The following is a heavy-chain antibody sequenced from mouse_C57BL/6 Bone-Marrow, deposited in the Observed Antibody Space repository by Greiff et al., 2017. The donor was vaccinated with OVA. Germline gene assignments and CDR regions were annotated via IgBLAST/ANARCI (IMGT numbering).Heavy chain of an antibody. V-gene: IGHV5-17*01. CDR1: GFTFSDYG. CDR2: ISSGSSTI. CDR3: ARFTTDPAGFAY. Sequence: EVQLQESGGGLVKPGGSLKLSCAASGFTFSDYGMHWVRQAPEKGLEWVAYISSGSSTIYYADTVKGRFTISRDNAKTTLFLQMTGLRSEDPAMYYCARFTTDPAGFAYWGQGTLVTVSA. D-gene: IGHD1-1*01. J-gene: IGHJ3*01.